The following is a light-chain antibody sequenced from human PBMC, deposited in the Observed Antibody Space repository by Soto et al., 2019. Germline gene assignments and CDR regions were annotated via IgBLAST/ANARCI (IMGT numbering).Light chain of an antibody. CDR2: EVN. Sequence: QAPLTQHASVSGSPGQSSTISCTGTTSDVGGYNLVSWYQQHPGKAPQLVIYEVNYHPSGVSHRFSASKSGNTASLTISGRQAEEEADYYCSSYTTTNSYVFGTGTKVTVL. J-gene: IGLJ1*01. CDR3: SSYTTTNSYV. CDR1: TSDVGGYNL. V-gene: IGLV2-14*01.